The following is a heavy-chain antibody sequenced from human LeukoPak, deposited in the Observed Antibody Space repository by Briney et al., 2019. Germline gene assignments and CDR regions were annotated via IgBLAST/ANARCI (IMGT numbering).Heavy chain of an antibody. CDR2: INPNSGGT. J-gene: IGHJ3*02. Sequence: ASVKVSCKASGYTFTGHYMHWVRQAPRQGLEWMGWINPNSGGTNYAQKFQGRVTMTRDTSISTADMELSRLRSDDTAVYYCARLSWLRHAFDIWGQGTMVTVSS. V-gene: IGHV1-2*02. CDR1: GYTFTGHY. D-gene: IGHD5-12*01. CDR3: ARLSWLRHAFDI.